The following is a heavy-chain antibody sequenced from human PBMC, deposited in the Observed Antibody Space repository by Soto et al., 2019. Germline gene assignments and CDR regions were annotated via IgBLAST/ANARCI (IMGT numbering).Heavy chain of an antibody. J-gene: IGHJ2*01. V-gene: IGHV3-30*04. CDR3: VRDSGANYGTFRYVDL. D-gene: IGHD3-10*01. Sequence: QVHLVESGGGVVQPGRSLRISCAATGFSFNFYAMYWVRQAPGKGLVWMAMMSNDGRSENYADSVRGRFIISRDNSKTTLFLQMNSLRPEDTATYYCVRDSGANYGTFRYVDLWGRGTLVTVS. CDR2: MSNDGRSE. CDR1: GFSFNFYA.